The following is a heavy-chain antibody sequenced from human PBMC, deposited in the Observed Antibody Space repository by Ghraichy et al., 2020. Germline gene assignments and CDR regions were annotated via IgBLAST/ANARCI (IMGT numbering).Heavy chain of an antibody. CDR3: ARGEDSSGYYFHYYYYGMDV. CDR2: INHSGST. J-gene: IGHJ6*02. V-gene: IGHV4-34*01. Sequence: ETLSLTCAVYGGSFSGYYWSWIRQPPGKGLEWIGEINHSGSTNYNPSLKSRVTISVDTSKNQFSLKLSSVTAADTAVYYCARGEDSSGYYFHYYYYGMDVWGQGTTVTVSS. D-gene: IGHD3-22*01. CDR1: GGSFSGYY.